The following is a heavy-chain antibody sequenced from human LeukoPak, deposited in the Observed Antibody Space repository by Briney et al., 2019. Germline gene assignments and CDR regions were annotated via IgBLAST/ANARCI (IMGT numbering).Heavy chain of an antibody. V-gene: IGHV4-39*07. D-gene: IGHD2-8*02. J-gene: IGHJ4*02. Sequence: SETLSLTCTVSGGSISSSSYYWGWIRQPPGKGLEWIGSIYYSGRTNYNPSLKSRVTVSVDTSKNQFSLKLSSVTAADTAVYYCARENTVVDYWGQGTLVTVSS. CDR2: IYYSGRT. CDR3: ARENTVVDY. CDR1: GGSISSSSYY.